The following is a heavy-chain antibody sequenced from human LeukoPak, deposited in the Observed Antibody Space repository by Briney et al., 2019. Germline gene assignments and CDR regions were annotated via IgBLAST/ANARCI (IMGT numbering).Heavy chain of an antibody. D-gene: IGHD3-22*01. J-gene: IGHJ6*02. CDR1: GFIFSNYG. V-gene: IGHV3-30*03. Sequence: PGGSLRLSCAASGFIFSNYGMHWVRQAPGKGLEWVAVIAYDGSKKYYADSVKGRFTISRDNSKNTLYLQMNSLRAEDTAVYYCARYYDSSGYLFYGMGVWGQGTTVTVSS. CDR2: IAYDGSKK. CDR3: ARYYDSSGYLFYGMGV.